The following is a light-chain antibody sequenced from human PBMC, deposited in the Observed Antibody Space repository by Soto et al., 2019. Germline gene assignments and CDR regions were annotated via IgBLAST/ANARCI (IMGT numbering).Light chain of an antibody. CDR3: QQYKNWPYT. CDR1: QNIGSN. J-gene: IGKJ2*01. CDR2: GAS. Sequence: EIVLTQSAATLSVSPGERVTLSCRASQNIGSNLAWYQQRPGQAPRLLIYGASTRATGVPAKFSGSESGTEFTLTSSSLQAGDFVVYYCQQYKNWPYTFGQGTKLESK. V-gene: IGKV3-15*01.